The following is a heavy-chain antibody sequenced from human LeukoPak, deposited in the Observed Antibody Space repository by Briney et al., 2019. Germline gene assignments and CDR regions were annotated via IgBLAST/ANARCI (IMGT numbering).Heavy chain of an antibody. CDR1: GYTFTSYG. CDR2: ISAYNGNT. J-gene: IGHJ4*02. D-gene: IGHD2-2*01. Sequence: ASVKVSCKASGYTFTSYGISWVRQAPGQGLEWMGWISAYNGNTNYAQKLQGRVTVTTDTSTSTAYMELRSLRSDDTAVYYCATDIVVVPAASGKFSPRDYWGQGTLVTVSS. CDR3: ATDIVVVPAASGKFSPRDY. V-gene: IGHV1-18*01.